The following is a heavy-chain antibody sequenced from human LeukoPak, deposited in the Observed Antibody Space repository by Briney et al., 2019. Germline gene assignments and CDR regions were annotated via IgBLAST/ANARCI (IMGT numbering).Heavy chain of an antibody. CDR3: ATTPREYSSTWYYFDY. CDR1: GGSFSGYY. D-gene: IGHD6-13*01. J-gene: IGHJ4*02. Sequence: SETLSLTCAVYGGSFSGYYWAWIRQSPGKGLEWIGSIYHSGSTYYDPSLKSRVTMSVGTSKKQFSLNLSSVTAADTAVYYCATTPREYSSTWYYFDYWGQGILVTVSS. V-gene: IGHV4-38-2*01. CDR2: IYHSGST.